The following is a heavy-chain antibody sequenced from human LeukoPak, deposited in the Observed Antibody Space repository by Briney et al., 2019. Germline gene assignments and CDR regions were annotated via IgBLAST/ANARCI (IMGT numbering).Heavy chain of an antibody. CDR1: GFTVSSNY. CDR3: AKFATSGNYYDILTGYYS. J-gene: IGHJ4*02. CDR2: IYSGGST. D-gene: IGHD3-9*01. Sequence: GGSLRLSCAASGFTVSSNYMSWVRQAPGKGLEWVSVIYSGGSTYYADSVKGRFTISRDNSKNTLYLQMNSLRAEDTAVYYCAKFATSGNYYDILTGYYSWGQGTLVTVSS. V-gene: IGHV3-53*01.